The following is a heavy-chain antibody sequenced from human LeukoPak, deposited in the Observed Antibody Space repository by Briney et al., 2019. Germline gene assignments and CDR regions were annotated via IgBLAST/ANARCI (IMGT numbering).Heavy chain of an antibody. V-gene: IGHV3-7*01. CDR2: IKQEGSEK. J-gene: IGHJ4*02. CDR3: AKGIQYYYGSGSYYFFGGYFDY. CDR1: GFTFRSYW. D-gene: IGHD3-10*01. Sequence: GGSLRLSCAASGFTFRSYWMSWVRQAPGKGLEWVAYIKQEGSEKYYVDSVKGRFTISRDNAKNSLYLQMNSLRAEDTAVYYCAKGIQYYYGSGSYYFFGGYFDYWGQGTLITVSS.